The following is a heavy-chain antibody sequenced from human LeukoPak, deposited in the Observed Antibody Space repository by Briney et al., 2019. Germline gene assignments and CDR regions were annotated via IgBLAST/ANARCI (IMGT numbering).Heavy chain of an antibody. CDR3: AREADSSGFFYFDL. V-gene: IGHV4-59*01. CDR1: GGSISSYY. D-gene: IGHD6-25*01. CDR2: VSYTGTT. Sequence: MSSETLSLTCTVSGGSISSYYWSWIRQPPGRGQEWIGYVSYTGTTNYISSLKSRVTISLDTSKNQISLKLSSVTAADTAVYYCAREADSSGFFYFDLWGQGTLVTVSS. J-gene: IGHJ4*02.